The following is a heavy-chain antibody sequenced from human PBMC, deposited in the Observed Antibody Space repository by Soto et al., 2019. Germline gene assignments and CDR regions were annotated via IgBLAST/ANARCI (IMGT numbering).Heavy chain of an antibody. J-gene: IGHJ4*02. CDR2: IYTGGNT. V-gene: IGHV4-30-4*01. D-gene: IGHD7-27*01. CDR1: CGSIRSDDYC. Sequence: SETLSLTCTVSCGSIRSDDYCWSWIRQPPDKGLEWIGHIYTGGNTYSSPSFKSRITISVDTSETQFSLKLSSVTAADTAVYFCARGPSGDKVHYWGQGILVTVSS. CDR3: ARGPSGDKVHY.